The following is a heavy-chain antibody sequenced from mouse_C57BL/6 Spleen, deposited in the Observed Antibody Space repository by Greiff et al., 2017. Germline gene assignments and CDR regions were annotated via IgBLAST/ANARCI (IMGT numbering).Heavy chain of an antibody. Sequence: VQLQQSGAELVRPGTSVKVSCKASGYAFTNYLIEWVKQRPGQGLEWIGVINPGSGGTNYNEKFKGKATLTADKSSSTAYMQLSSLTSEDSAVYFCARDGYYGGNYAMDYWGQGTSVTVSS. D-gene: IGHD2-3*01. J-gene: IGHJ4*01. CDR3: ARDGYYGGNYAMDY. CDR1: GYAFTNYL. V-gene: IGHV1-54*01. CDR2: INPGSGGT.